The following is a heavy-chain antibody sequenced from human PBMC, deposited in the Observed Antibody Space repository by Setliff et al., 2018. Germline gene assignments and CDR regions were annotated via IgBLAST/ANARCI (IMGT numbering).Heavy chain of an antibody. Sequence: PSETLSLTCAVSGYSISSGYYWGWIRQPPGKGLEWIGSIYHSGSTYYNPSLKRRVTISVDTSKNQFSLKLSSVTAADTAVYYCARDHGRITMVRGVLWGQGTLVTVSS. CDR2: IYHSGST. J-gene: IGHJ4*02. V-gene: IGHV4-38-2*02. CDR1: GYSISSGYY. D-gene: IGHD3-10*01. CDR3: ARDHGRITMVRGVL.